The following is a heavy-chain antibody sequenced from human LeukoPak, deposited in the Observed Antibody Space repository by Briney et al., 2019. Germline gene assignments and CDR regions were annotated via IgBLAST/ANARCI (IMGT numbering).Heavy chain of an antibody. V-gene: IGHV3-15*01. J-gene: IGHJ4*02. Sequence: PGGSLRLSCAASGLSFSRAWMSWVRQAPGKGLEWVGRIKSKTDGGTTDHAAPVKGRFTISRDNAKNTLYLQMNSLRAEDTAVYYCAKGTTTLVVTKIDYWGQGTLVTVSS. D-gene: IGHD4-23*01. CDR1: GLSFSRAW. CDR2: IKSKTDGGTT. CDR3: AKGTTTLVVTKIDY.